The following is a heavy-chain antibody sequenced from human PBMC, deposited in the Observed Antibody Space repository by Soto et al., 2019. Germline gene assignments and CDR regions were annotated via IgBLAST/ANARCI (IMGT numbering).Heavy chain of an antibody. CDR3: AKARGYRYYYYYYMDV. J-gene: IGHJ6*03. Sequence: EVQLVGSGGGLVQPGRSLRLSCAASGFTFDDYAMHWVRQAPGKGLEWVSGIDWNSGTITYADSVKGRFTISRDNAKNSLYLQMDSLRTEDTALYYCAKARGYRYYYYYYMDVWGKGTTVTVSS. D-gene: IGHD5-12*01. V-gene: IGHV3-9*01. CDR1: GFTFDDYA. CDR2: IDWNSGTI.